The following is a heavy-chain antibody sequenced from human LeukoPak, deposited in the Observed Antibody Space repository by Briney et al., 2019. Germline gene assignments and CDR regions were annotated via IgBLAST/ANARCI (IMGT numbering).Heavy chain of an antibody. V-gene: IGHV4-39*07. D-gene: IGHD6-13*01. Sequence: SETLSLTCTVSGGSISSRSYYWAWIRQPPGKGLEWIGEIYHSGSTNYNPSLKSRVTISVDKSKNQFSLNLSSVTAADTAVYYCARYGIAAGFDYWGQGTLVTVSS. J-gene: IGHJ4*02. CDR1: GGSISSRSYY. CDR2: IYHSGST. CDR3: ARYGIAAGFDY.